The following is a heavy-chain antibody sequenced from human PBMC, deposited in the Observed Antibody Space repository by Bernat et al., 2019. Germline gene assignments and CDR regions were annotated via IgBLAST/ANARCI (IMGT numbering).Heavy chain of an antibody. V-gene: IGHV3-20*04. CDR2: INWNGGST. J-gene: IGHJ2*01. Sequence: EVQLVESGGGVVRPGGSLRLYCAASGFTFDDYGMSWVRQAPGKGLEWVSGINWNGGSTGYADSVKGRFTISRDNAKNSLYLQMNSLRAEDTALYYCASIAAAGTALWYFDLWGRGTLVTVSS. CDR1: GFTFDDYG. CDR3: ASIAAAGTALWYFDL. D-gene: IGHD6-13*01.